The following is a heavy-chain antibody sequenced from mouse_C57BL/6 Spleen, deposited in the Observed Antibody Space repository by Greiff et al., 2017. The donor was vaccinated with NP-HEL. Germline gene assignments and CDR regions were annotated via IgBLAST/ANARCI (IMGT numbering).Heavy chain of an antibody. D-gene: IGHD1-1*01. CDR3: TTKDCGREAWFAY. CDR2: IDPEDGDT. J-gene: IGHJ3*01. Sequence: EVQLQQSGAELVRPGASVKLSCTASGFNIKDYYMHWVKQRPEQGLEWIGRIDPEDGDTEYAPKFQGKVTMTADTSSSTAYLQLSSLTSEDTAVYYCTTKDCGREAWFAYWGQGTLVTVSA. V-gene: IGHV14-1*01. CDR1: GFNIKDYY.